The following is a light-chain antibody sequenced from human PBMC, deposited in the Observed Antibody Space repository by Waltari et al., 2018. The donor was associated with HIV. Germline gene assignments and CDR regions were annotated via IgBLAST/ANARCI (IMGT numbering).Light chain of an antibody. Sequence: QSVLTQPPSASGTPGQRIPISCSGGRANIGSYNVNWYQQFAGTAPKLVINSINQRPSGVPDRFSGSKSGTSASLAISGLQSEDEAEYYCATWDDSLNGYVFGTGTKVTVL. J-gene: IGLJ1*01. V-gene: IGLV1-44*01. CDR3: ATWDDSLNGYV. CDR2: SIN. CDR1: RANIGSYN.